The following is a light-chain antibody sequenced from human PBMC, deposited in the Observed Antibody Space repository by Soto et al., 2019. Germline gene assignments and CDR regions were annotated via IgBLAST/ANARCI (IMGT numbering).Light chain of an antibody. J-gene: IGLJ1*01. CDR1: SSDVGSYNL. V-gene: IGLV2-23*02. Sequence: QSVLTQPASVSGSPGQSITISCTGTSSDVGSYNLVSWYQQHPGKAPKLMIYEVSKRPSGVSNRFSGSKSGNTASLTISGLLAEDEAAYYCCSYAGSSTLYVFGTGTRSPS. CDR3: CSYAGSSTLYV. CDR2: EVS.